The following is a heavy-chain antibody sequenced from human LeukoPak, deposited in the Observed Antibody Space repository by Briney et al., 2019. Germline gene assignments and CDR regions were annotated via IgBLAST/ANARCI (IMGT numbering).Heavy chain of an antibody. D-gene: IGHD3-10*01. J-gene: IGHJ4*02. CDR1: GYTFTSYY. Sequence: ASVKVSCKASGYTFTSYYMHWVRQAPGQGLEWMGIINPSGGSTSYAQKFQGRVTMTRDMSTSTVYMELSSLRSEDTAVYYCARVFDSGGMVRGVIIGPGDYWGQGTPVTVSS. CDR3: ARVFDSGGMVRGVIIGPGDY. CDR2: INPSGGST. V-gene: IGHV1-46*01.